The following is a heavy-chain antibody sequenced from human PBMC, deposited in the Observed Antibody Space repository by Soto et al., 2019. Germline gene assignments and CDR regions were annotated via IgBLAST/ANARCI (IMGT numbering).Heavy chain of an antibody. J-gene: IGHJ4*02. Sequence: EVKVLESGGGLVQPGGSLRRSCAVSGFTFSSYAMSWVRQAPGKGLEWVSVISGSGGSTNYADSVYGRFTIARDNSKNTLYLQMNSLSVEDTAVYYCAAAIVAAADYWGQGDLVTVSS. CDR3: AAAIVAAADY. D-gene: IGHD1-26*01. V-gene: IGHV3-23*01. CDR2: ISGSGGST. CDR1: GFTFSSYA.